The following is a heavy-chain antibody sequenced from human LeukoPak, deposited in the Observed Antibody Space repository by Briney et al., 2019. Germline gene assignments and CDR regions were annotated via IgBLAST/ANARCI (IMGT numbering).Heavy chain of an antibody. Sequence: SETLSLTCTVSGGSISSSSYYWGWIRQPPGKGLEWIGSIYYSGSTYYNPSLKSRVTISVDTSKNQFSLKLSSVTAADTAVYYCARGRSGDTMIVVVIPYYFDYWGQETLVTVSS. D-gene: IGHD3-22*01. CDR3: ARGRSGDTMIVVVIPYYFDY. V-gene: IGHV4-39*07. CDR2: IYYSGST. J-gene: IGHJ4*02. CDR1: GGSISSSSYY.